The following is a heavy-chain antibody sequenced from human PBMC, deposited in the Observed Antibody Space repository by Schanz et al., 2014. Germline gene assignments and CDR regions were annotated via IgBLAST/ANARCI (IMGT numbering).Heavy chain of an antibody. D-gene: IGHD3-22*01. J-gene: IGHJ4*02. V-gene: IGHV3-23*04. Sequence: EVQLVESGGGLVQPGGSLRLSCAASGFTFNNYDMNWVRLVPGKGLEWVSSISGSGGGTYYADSVKGRFTVSRDNSKNTLYLQMNSLRAEDTAVYYCGEKASGYYNYWAQGTLVTVSS. CDR3: GEKASGYYNY. CDR1: GFTFNNYD. CDR2: ISGSGGGT.